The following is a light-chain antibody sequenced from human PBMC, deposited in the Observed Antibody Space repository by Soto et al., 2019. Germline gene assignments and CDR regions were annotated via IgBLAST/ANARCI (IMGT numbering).Light chain of an antibody. CDR2: EVS. Sequence: QSALTQPASVSGSPGQSITISCTGTSSDVGGYNYVSWYQQHPGKAPKLMIYEVSNRPSGVSGRFSGSKSANTASLTISGLQFEDEADYYCSSYTVSSAPVIFGGGTKVTVL. CDR3: SSYTVSSAPVI. CDR1: SSDVGGYNY. J-gene: IGLJ2*01. V-gene: IGLV2-14*01.